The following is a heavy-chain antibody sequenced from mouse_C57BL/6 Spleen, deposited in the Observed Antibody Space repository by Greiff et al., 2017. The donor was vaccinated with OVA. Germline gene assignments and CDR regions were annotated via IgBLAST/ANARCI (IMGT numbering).Heavy chain of an antibody. J-gene: IGHJ4*01. Sequence: VQLQQPGAELVRPGSSVKLSCKASGYTFTSYWMDWVKQRPGQGLEWIGNIYPSDSETHYNQKFKDKAPLTVDKSSSTAYMQLSSLASEDSAVYYSARWTGKDYAMDYWGQGTSVTVSS. CDR3: ARWTGKDYAMDY. V-gene: IGHV1-61*01. CDR1: GYTFTSYW. CDR2: IYPSDSET. D-gene: IGHD4-1*01.